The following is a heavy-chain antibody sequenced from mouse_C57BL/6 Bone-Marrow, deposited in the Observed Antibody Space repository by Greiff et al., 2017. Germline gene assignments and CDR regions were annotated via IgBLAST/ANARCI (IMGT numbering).Heavy chain of an antibody. J-gene: IGHJ3*01. D-gene: IGHD4-1*01. CDR2: IDPSDSYT. V-gene: IGHV1-59*01. Sequence: VQLQQPGAELVRPGTSVKLSCKASGYTFTSYWMHWVKQRPGQGLEWIGVIDPSDSYTNYNQKFMGKATLTVDTSSSTAYMQLNSLTSEDSAVYYCAELGLGYWGQGTLVTVSA. CDR1: GYTFTSYW. CDR3: AELGLGY.